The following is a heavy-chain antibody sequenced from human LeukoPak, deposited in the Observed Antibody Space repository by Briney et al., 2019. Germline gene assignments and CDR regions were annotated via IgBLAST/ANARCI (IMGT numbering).Heavy chain of an antibody. Sequence: SETLSLTCTVSGGSISSYYWSWIRQPPGKGLEWIGYIYYSGSTNYNPSLKSRVTISVDTSKNQFSLKLSSVTAADTAVYYCARDLGYYYDSSGYYHSGFYGMDVWGQGTTVTVSS. J-gene: IGHJ6*02. CDR3: ARDLGYYYDSSGYYHSGFYGMDV. V-gene: IGHV4-59*01. D-gene: IGHD3-22*01. CDR1: GGSISSYY. CDR2: IYYSGST.